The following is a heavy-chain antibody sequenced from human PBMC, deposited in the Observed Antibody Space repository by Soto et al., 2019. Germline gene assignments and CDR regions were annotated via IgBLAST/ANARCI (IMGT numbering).Heavy chain of an antibody. J-gene: IGHJ5*02. CDR2: IKQDGSEK. V-gene: IGHV3-7*01. Sequence: GESLKISFAASGFTFSSYWMSWVRQAPGKGLEWVANIKQDGSEKYYVDSVKGRFTISRDNAKNSLYLQMNSLRAEDTAVYYCAVIGHYYDSSGYYYNWFDPWGQGTLVTVSS. D-gene: IGHD3-22*01. CDR3: AVIGHYYDSSGYYYNWFDP. CDR1: GFTFSSYW.